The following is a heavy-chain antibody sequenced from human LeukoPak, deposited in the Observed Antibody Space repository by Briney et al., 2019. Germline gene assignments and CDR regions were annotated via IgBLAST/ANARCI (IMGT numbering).Heavy chain of an antibody. Sequence: PGGSLRLSCAASGFTFSSYSMNWVRQAPGKGLEWVSFISSSRSYIYYADSVKGRFTISRDNAKNPLYLQMNSLRAEDTAVYYCARFIAAPYYFDYWGRGTLVTVSS. J-gene: IGHJ4*02. CDR3: ARFIAAPYYFDY. CDR2: ISSSRSYI. V-gene: IGHV3-21*01. CDR1: GFTFSSYS. D-gene: IGHD6-13*01.